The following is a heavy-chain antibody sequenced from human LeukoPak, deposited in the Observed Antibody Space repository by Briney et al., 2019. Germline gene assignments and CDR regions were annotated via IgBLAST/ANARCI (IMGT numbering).Heavy chain of an antibody. Sequence: SETLSLTCTVSGGSITSNYWTWIRQPPGKGLGWIGNIYYSETNYSPSLQSRVTISIDTSKNQFSLTLNSVTAADTAVYYCARDPSLKKIPYYQYYYLDVWGKGTTVTVSS. V-gene: IGHV4-59*01. D-gene: IGHD2-2*02. CDR1: GGSITSNY. J-gene: IGHJ6*03. CDR2: IYYSET. CDR3: ARDPSLKKIPYYQYYYLDV.